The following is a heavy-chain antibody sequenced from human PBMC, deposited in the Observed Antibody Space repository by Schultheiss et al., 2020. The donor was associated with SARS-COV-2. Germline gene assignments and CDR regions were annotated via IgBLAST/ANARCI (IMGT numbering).Heavy chain of an antibody. D-gene: IGHD2-15*01. CDR1: GFTFSSYG. Sequence: GGSLRLSCAASGFTFSSYGMHWVRQAPGKGLEWVAVIWYDGSIKYYADSVKGRFTISRDNSKNTLYLQMNSLRAEDTAVYYCARGGYCSGGSCSRRYYFDYWGQGTLVTVSS. V-gene: IGHV3-33*01. J-gene: IGHJ4*02. CDR3: ARGGYCSGGSCSRRYYFDY. CDR2: IWYDGSIK.